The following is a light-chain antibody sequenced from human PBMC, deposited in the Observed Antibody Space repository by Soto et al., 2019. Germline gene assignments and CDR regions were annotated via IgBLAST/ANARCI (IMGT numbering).Light chain of an antibody. CDR3: QHYNTYPWT. V-gene: IGKV1-8*01. Sequence: AIRMNQSPSSLSASTGDRVTITCRASQGISSYLAWYQQKPGKAPNLLIHKASHLESGVPSRFSGSGSGTEFTLTISSLQPGDFATYYCQHYNTYPWTFGQGTKVDIK. CDR1: QGISSY. CDR2: KAS. J-gene: IGKJ1*01.